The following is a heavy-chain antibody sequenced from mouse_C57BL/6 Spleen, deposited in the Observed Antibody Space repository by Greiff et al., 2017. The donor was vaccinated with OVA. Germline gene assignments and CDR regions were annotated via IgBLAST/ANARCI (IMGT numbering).Heavy chain of an antibody. V-gene: IGHV3-6*01. Sequence: VQLQQSGPGLVKPSQSLSLTCSVTGYSITSGYYWNWIRQFPGNKLEWMGYISYDGSNNYNPSLKNRISITRDTSKNQFFLKLNSVTTEDTATYYCARRNYGWYFDVWGTGTTVTVSS. CDR1: GYSITSGYY. D-gene: IGHD1-1*01. J-gene: IGHJ1*03. CDR3: ARRNYGWYFDV. CDR2: ISYDGSN.